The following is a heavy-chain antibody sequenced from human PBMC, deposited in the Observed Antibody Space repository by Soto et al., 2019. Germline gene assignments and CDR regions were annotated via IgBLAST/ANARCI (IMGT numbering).Heavy chain of an antibody. CDR2: IIPIFGTA. J-gene: IGHJ6*02. CDR1: GGTFSSYA. CDR3: ARSWPRSHTAMAPGYYGMDV. D-gene: IGHD5-18*01. Sequence: QVQLVQSGAEVKKPGSSVKVSCKASGGTFSSYAISWVRQAPGQGLEWMGGIIPIFGTANYAQKFQGRVTITADESTSTAYMELSSLRSEDTAVYYCARSWPRSHTAMAPGYYGMDVWGQGTTVTVSS. V-gene: IGHV1-69*01.